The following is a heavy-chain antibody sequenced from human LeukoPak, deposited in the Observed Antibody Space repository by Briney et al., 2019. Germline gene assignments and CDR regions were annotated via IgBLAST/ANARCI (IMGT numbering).Heavy chain of an antibody. CDR3: TRPAYYDILTGYPSYMDV. V-gene: IGHV3-49*03. CDR2: IRSKAYGGTT. Sequence: PGGSLRLSCTASGFTFGDYAMSWFRQAPGKGLEWVGFIRSKAYGGTTEYAASVKGRFTISRDDSKSIAYLQMNSLKTEDTAVYYCTRPAYYDILTGYPSYMDVWGKGTTVTVSS. D-gene: IGHD3-9*01. J-gene: IGHJ6*03. CDR1: GFTFGDYA.